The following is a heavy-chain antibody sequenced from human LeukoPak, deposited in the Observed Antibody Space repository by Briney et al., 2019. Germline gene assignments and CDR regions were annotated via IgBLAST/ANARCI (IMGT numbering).Heavy chain of an antibody. CDR2: IYYSGST. Sequence: SETLSLACTVSGGSISSYYWSWIRQSPGKALEWIGYIYYSGSTKHNPSLKSRVTMSLDTSKNQFSLKLRSVTAADTAVYHCGRCYGSGTYAAFDIWGQGTMVTVSS. CDR3: GRCYGSGTYAAFDI. V-gene: IGHV4-59*01. J-gene: IGHJ3*02. D-gene: IGHD3-10*01. CDR1: GGSISSYY.